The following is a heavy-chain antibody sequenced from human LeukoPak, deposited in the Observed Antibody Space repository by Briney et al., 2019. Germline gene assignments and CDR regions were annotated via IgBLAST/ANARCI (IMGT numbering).Heavy chain of an antibody. D-gene: IGHD1-26*01. J-gene: IGHJ4*02. Sequence: SETLSLTCAVYGGSFSGYHWNWIRQPPGKGLEWIGSIYYSGITYYNPSLTSRVSISLDTSKNQFSLKLSSVTAADTAVYSCARLCGGSYWEVDYWGQGTLVTVSS. CDR1: GGSFSGYH. V-gene: IGHV4-34*01. CDR2: IYYSGIT. CDR3: ARLCGGSYWEVDY.